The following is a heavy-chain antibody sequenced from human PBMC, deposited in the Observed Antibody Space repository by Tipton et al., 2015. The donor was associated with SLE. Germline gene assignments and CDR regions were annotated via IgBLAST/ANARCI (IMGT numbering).Heavy chain of an antibody. Sequence: TLSLTCAVSGGSISSGGYSWSWIRQPPGKGLEWIGYIYHSGSTYYNPSLKSRVTISVDRSKNQFSLKLSSVTAADTAVYYCASGPHAFDIWGQGTMVTVSS. D-gene: IGHD3/OR15-3a*01. CDR3: ASGPHAFDI. CDR1: GGSISSGGYS. J-gene: IGHJ3*02. CDR2: IYHSGST. V-gene: IGHV4-30-2*01.